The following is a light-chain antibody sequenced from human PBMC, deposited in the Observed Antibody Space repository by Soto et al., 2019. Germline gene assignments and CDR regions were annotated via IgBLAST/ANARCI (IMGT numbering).Light chain of an antibody. J-gene: IGLJ1*01. CDR2: EVS. CDR1: SSDVGGYDS. CDR3: SSYTISTTLV. Sequence: QSVLTQPASVSGSPGQSITISCTGTSSDVGGYDSVSWYQQHPGKAPKVMIYEVSNRPSGVSNRFSGSKSGNTASLTISGLPAEDEADYYCSSYTISTTLVFGTGTKLTVL. V-gene: IGLV2-14*01.